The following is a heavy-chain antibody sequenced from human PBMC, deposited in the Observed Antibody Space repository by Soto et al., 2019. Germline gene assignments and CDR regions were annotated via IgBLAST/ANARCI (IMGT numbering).Heavy chain of an antibody. CDR1: GFTFSSYA. D-gene: IGHD3-10*01. Sequence: PGGSLRLSCAASGFTFSSYAMHWVRQAPGKGLEWVAVISYDGSNKYYADSVKGRFTISRDNSRNTLYLQMNSLRAEDTAVYYCARDASLPSANLWFGELYFPHFDYWGQGTLVTVSS. V-gene: IGHV3-30-3*01. CDR3: ARDASLPSANLWFGELYFPHFDY. J-gene: IGHJ4*02. CDR2: ISYDGSNK.